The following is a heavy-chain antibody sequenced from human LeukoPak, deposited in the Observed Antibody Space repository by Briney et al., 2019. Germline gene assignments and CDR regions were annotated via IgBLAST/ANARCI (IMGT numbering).Heavy chain of an antibody. CDR1: GDSISTSNSY. J-gene: IGHJ4*02. Sequence: SETLSLTCTVSGDSISTSNSYWTWIRQTPGKGLEWIGYKYYDGNSGNTNYNPSLESRVTISVDTSKNHVSLNLTSVTAADTAVYYCVRPESAGTKYRFDYWGQGALVTVSS. V-gene: IGHV4-61*03. CDR3: VRPESAGTKYRFDY. D-gene: IGHD1-1*01. CDR2: KYYDGNSGNT.